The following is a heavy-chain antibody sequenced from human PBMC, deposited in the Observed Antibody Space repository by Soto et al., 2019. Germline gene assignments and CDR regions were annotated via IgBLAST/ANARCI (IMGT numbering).Heavy chain of an antibody. Sequence: GGSLRLSCVASGFPFRSYAMSWVRQTPGKGLEWVSGISGSGGRTYYADSVKGRFTISRDNSNNTLSLQMHILRVEDTAVYFCAKGGYYSLFDIWGQGTVVTVSS. CDR3: AKGGYYSLFDI. V-gene: IGHV3-23*01. J-gene: IGHJ3*02. D-gene: IGHD3-16*01. CDR2: ISGSGGRT. CDR1: GFPFRSYA.